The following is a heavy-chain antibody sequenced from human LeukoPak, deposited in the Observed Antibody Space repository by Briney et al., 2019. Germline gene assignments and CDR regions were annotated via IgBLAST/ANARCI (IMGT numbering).Heavy chain of an antibody. J-gene: IGHJ4*02. CDR1: GDSVSSNSAA. CDR2: TYYRSKWYN. D-gene: IGHD6-19*01. CDR3: ASMWWDGNSSGWFDY. Sequence: SQTLSLTCAISGDSVSSNSAAWNWIRQSPSRGLEWLGRTYYRSKWYNDYAVSVKSRITINPDTSKNQFSLQLNSVTPEDTAVHYCASMWWDGNSSGWFDYWGQGTLVTVSS. V-gene: IGHV6-1*01.